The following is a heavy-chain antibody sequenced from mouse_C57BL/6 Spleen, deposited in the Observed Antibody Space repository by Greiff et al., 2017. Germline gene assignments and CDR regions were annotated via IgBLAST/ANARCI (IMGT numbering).Heavy chain of an antibody. Sequence: VQLKASGAELVRPGASVKLSCTASGFNIKDYYMHWVKQRPDQGLEWIGRIDPEDGDTEYAPKFQGKATMTADTSSNTAYLQLSSLTSEDTAVYYCTTPPNWVWFAYWGQGTLVTVSA. CDR2: IDPEDGDT. CDR1: GFNIKDYY. CDR3: TTPPNWVWFAY. V-gene: IGHV14-1*01. J-gene: IGHJ3*01. D-gene: IGHD4-1*02.